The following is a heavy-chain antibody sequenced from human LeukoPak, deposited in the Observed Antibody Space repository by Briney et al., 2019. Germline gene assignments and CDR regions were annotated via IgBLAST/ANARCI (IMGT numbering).Heavy chain of an antibody. J-gene: IGHJ4*02. CDR2: IIPIFGTA. CDR1: GGTFSSYA. V-gene: IGHV1-69*05. D-gene: IGHD2-2*02. Sequence: ASVKVSCKASGGTFSSYAISWVRQAPGQGLEWMGGIIPIFGTANYAQKFQGRVTITTDESTSTAYMELSSLRSEDTAVYYCASSPRVSGIVVVPAAIQAQFFGWGQGTLVTVSS. CDR3: ASSPRVSGIVVVPAAIQAQFFG.